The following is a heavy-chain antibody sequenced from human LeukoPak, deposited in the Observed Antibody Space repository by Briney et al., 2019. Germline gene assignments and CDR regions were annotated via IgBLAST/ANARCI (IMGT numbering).Heavy chain of an antibody. CDR1: GFTFSSYG. CDR3: AKSAGGLFDY. CDR2: IRYDGSNK. V-gene: IGHV3-30*02. Sequence: GGSLRLSCAASGFTFSSYGMHWVRQAPGKGLEWVAFIRYDGSNKYYADSVKSRFTISRDNSKNTLYLQMNSLRAEDTAVYYCAKSAGGLFDYWGQGTLVTVSS. D-gene: IGHD3-16*01. J-gene: IGHJ4*02.